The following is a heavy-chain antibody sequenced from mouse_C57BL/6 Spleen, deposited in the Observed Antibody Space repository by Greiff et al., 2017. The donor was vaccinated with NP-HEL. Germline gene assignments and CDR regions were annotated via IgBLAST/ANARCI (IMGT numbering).Heavy chain of an antibody. CDR3: ARPAYYSNYDAMDY. CDR2: ISSGGSYT. J-gene: IGHJ4*01. CDR1: GFTFSSYG. Sequence: EVKVVESGGDLVKPGGSLKLSCAASGFTFSSYGMSWVRQTPDKRLEWVATISSGGSYTYYPDSVKGRFTISRDNAKNTLYLQMSSLKSEDTAMYYCARPAYYSNYDAMDYWGQGTSVTVSS. V-gene: IGHV5-6*01. D-gene: IGHD2-5*01.